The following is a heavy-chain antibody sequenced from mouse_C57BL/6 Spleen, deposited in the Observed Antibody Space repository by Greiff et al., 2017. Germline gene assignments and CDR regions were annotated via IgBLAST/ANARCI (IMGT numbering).Heavy chain of an antibody. V-gene: IGHV1-50*01. CDR1: GYTFTSYW. D-gene: IGHD1-1*01. Sequence: QVQLQQPGAELVKPGASVKLSCKASGYTFTSYWMQWVKQRPGQGLEWIGEIDPSDSNPNYNQKFKGKATLTVDTSSSTAYLQLSSLTYEGSAVYYCATVVATGVDYWGQGTTLTVSS. CDR3: ATVVATGVDY. J-gene: IGHJ2*01. CDR2: IDPSDSNP.